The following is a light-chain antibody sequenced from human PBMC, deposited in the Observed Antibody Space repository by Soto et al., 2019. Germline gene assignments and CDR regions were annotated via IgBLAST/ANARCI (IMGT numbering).Light chain of an antibody. V-gene: IGKV3-15*01. CDR2: GAS. CDR3: QQYNNWWT. CDR1: QSVSNN. J-gene: IGKJ1*01. Sequence: EIVMTQSPATLSVSPGERATLSCRASQSVSNNLAWYQKKPGQAPRHLIYGASTRATGIPARFSGSGSGTEFTLTISSRQSEDFAFYYCQQYNNWWTFGQGPRVDIK.